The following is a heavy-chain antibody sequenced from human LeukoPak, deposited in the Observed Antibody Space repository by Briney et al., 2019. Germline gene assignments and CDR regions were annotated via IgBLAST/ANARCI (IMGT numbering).Heavy chain of an antibody. CDR2: IKEDGSKK. J-gene: IGHJ4*02. CDR3: ARDGDRFDY. Sequence: GGSLRLSCAASGFNFRSYWMSWVRQAPGKGLEWVANIKEDGSKKYYVDSVKGRFTISRDNAQNSLYLQMNSLRVDDTAVYYCARDGDRFDYWGQGTPVTVSS. CDR1: GFNFRSYW. V-gene: IGHV3-7*01. D-gene: IGHD4-17*01.